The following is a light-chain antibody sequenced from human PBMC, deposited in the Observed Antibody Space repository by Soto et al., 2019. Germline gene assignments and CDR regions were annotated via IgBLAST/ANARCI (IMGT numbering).Light chain of an antibody. CDR1: SSDVGGYNY. J-gene: IGLJ3*02. CDR3: SSFTSGNTLV. CDR2: EVS. Sequence: QSALTQPASVSGSPGQSITISCTGTSSDVGGYNYVSWFQQHPGKPPKLIIYEVSNRPSGVSSRFSGSKSANTASLTISGLQAEDEADYYCSSFTSGNTLVFGGGTKLTVL. V-gene: IGLV2-14*01.